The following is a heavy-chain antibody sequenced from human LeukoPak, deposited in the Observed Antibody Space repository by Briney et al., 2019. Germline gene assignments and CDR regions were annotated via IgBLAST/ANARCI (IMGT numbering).Heavy chain of an antibody. D-gene: IGHD3-16*02. CDR3: ATDLPQTYYDYVWGSYRPRTGTLDY. J-gene: IGHJ4*02. CDR1: GGSISSYY. V-gene: IGHV4-59*01. Sequence: NPSETLSLTCTVSGGSISSYYWSWIRQPPGKGLEWIGYIYYSGSTNYNPSLKSRVTISVDTSKNQFSLKLSSVTAADTAVYYCATDLPQTYYDYVWGSYRPRTGTLDYWGQGTLVTVSS. CDR2: IYYSGST.